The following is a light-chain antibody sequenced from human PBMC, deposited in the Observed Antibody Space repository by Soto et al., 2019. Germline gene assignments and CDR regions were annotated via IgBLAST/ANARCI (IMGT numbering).Light chain of an antibody. Sequence: EIVMTQSAATLSVSPGERATLSCRASQSLSSNLAWCEQKPGQAPRLLIYGASTRATGIPARFSGSGSGTEFTLTISSLQSEDFTVDYCQQYNNWPLTFGGGTKVDIK. CDR1: QSLSSN. CDR3: QQYNNWPLT. CDR2: GAS. V-gene: IGKV3-15*01. J-gene: IGKJ4*01.